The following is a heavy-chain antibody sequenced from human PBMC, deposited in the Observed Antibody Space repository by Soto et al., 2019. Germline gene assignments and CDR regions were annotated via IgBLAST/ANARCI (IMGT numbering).Heavy chain of an antibody. Sequence: ASVKVSCKASGGTFSSYAISWVRQAPGQGLEWMGGIIPIFGTANYAQKFQGRVTITADESTSTAYMELSSLRSEDTAVYYWARVGYDSSGYREGFDYWGQGTLGTVSS. CDR2: IIPIFGTA. V-gene: IGHV1-69*13. CDR1: GGTFSSYA. D-gene: IGHD3-22*01. CDR3: ARVGYDSSGYREGFDY. J-gene: IGHJ4*01.